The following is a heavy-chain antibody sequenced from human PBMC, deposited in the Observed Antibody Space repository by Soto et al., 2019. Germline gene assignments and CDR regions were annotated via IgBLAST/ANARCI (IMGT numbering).Heavy chain of an antibody. Sequence: QVHLQESGPGLVKPSQTLSLTCTVSGGFVNSVNNYWSWIRQPPGKGLEWLGYIFYTGSTYYNPSLRTRLPTSIDTSKSRFSLKLTSLTAADTAVYYFARVPFSSFGVADPPVGWFDPWGQGTLVTVSS. D-gene: IGHD3-3*01. J-gene: IGHJ5*02. CDR3: ARVPFSSFGVADPPVGWFDP. V-gene: IGHV4-30-4*01. CDR1: GGFVNSVNNY. CDR2: IFYTGST.